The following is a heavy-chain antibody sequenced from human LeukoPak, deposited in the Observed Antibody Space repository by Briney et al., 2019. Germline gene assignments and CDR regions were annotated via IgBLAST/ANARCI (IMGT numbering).Heavy chain of an antibody. V-gene: IGHV3-48*02. Sequence: GGSLRLSCAALGFTFSSYSMNWVRQAPGKGLEWVSYISSRSTTYYADSVKGRFTISRDNDKNSLYLQMNSLRDEDTAVYYCASPLDYSSPRYWGQGTLVTVSS. D-gene: IGHD6-19*01. CDR2: ISSRSTT. CDR3: ASPLDYSSPRY. J-gene: IGHJ4*02. CDR1: GFTFSSYS.